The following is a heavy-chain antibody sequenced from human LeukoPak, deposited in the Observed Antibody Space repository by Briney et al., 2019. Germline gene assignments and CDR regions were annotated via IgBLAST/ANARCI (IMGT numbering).Heavy chain of an antibody. D-gene: IGHD2-15*01. Sequence: ASVKVSCKASGYTFTSYYMHWVRQAPGQGLEWMGIINPSGGSTSYAQKFQGRVTMTRDTSTSTVYMELSSLRSEDTAVYYCARDLVSLGYCSGGSCYSGHREGSYYFDYWGQGTLVTVSS. J-gene: IGHJ4*02. CDR2: INPSGGST. V-gene: IGHV1-46*01. CDR3: ARDLVSLGYCSGGSCYSGHREGSYYFDY. CDR1: GYTFTSYY.